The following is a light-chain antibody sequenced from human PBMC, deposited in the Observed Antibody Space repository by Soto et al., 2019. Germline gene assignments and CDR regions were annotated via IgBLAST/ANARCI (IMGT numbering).Light chain of an antibody. CDR1: SSNIGAGYN. J-gene: IGLJ2*01. Sequence: QSVLTQPPSVSGAPGQRVTISCTGSSSNIGAGYNVHWYQQLPGTAPKLLIYANNNRPSGVPDRFSGSKSGTSASLAITGLQAEDEADYYCQSYDSRLSEGVFGGGTKLTVL. CDR3: QSYDSRLSEGV. CDR2: ANN. V-gene: IGLV1-40*01.